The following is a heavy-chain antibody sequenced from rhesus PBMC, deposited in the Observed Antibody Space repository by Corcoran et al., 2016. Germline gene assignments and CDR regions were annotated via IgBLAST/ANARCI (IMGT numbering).Heavy chain of an antibody. CDR2: IGGSSENP. CDR1: GGSISGYY. CDR3: ARFSGWYCSLNV. Sequence: QVQLQESGPGLVKPSETLSLTCAVSGGSISGYYWNWIRQFPEKGLEGIGYIGGSSENPSYNPSLKSRVTLTTDASKTHFSLTLNSVTAADTAVYFCARFSGWYCSLNVWGRGLLVTVSS. J-gene: IGHJ5-2*02. D-gene: IGHD6-31*01. V-gene: IGHV4-165*02.